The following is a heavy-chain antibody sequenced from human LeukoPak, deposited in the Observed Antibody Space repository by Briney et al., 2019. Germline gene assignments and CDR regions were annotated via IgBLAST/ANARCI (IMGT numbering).Heavy chain of an antibody. CDR2: INHSGST. V-gene: IGHV4-34*01. J-gene: IGHJ4*02. D-gene: IGHD4-17*01. Sequence: SSETLSLTCAVYGGSFSGYYWSWIRQPPGKGLEWIGEINHSGSTNYNPSLKSRVTISVDTSKNQFSLKLSSVTAADTAVYYCARAVGDSKLGGSYYFDYWGQGTLVTVSS. CDR3: ARAVGDSKLGGSYYFDY. CDR1: GGSFSGYY.